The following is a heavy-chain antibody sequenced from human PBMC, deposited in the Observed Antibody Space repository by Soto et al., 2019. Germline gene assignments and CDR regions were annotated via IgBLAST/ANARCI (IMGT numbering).Heavy chain of an antibody. CDR2: IFYSGTT. CDR3: ARAGFSYGHLLF. V-gene: IGHV4-30-4*01. CDR1: GGPIKSGDYY. J-gene: IGHJ4*02. Sequence: SETLSLTCNVSGGPIKSGDYYWNRLRQPPGKALEWIGYIFYSGTTNYSPSLKSRVAISIDTSKNQFSLSLTSVTAADTAVYYCARAGFSYGHLLFWGQGIRVTVSS. D-gene: IGHD3-10*01.